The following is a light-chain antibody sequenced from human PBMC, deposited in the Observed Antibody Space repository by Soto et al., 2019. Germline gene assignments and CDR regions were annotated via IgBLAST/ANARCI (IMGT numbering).Light chain of an antibody. Sequence: QSVLTQPPSGYGAPVRSVTISCTGSSSNIGAGYDVHWYQQLPGTAPKLLIYDNFNRPSGVPDRFSGSKSGTSASLAITGLQAEDEADYYCQSYDSSLSGYVFGTGTKVTVL. CDR3: QSYDSSLSGYV. CDR2: DNF. V-gene: IGLV1-40*01. J-gene: IGLJ1*01. CDR1: SSNIGAGYD.